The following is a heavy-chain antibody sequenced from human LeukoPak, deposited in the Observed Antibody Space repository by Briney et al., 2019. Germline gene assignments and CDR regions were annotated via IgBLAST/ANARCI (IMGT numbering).Heavy chain of an antibody. Sequence: GGSLRLSCAASGFTFSSYGMHWVRQARGKGLEWVAVIWYDGSNKYHADSVKGRFTISRDNSKNTLYLQMNSLRAEDTAVYYCARDRSLATSSGYDPRRFDSWGQGTPVTVSS. V-gene: IGHV3-33*08. J-gene: IGHJ4*02. CDR1: GFTFSSYG. CDR3: ARDRSLATSSGYDPRRFDS. CDR2: IWYDGSNK. D-gene: IGHD5-12*01.